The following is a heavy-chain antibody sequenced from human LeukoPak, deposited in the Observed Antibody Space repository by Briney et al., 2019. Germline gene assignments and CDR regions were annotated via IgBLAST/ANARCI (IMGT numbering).Heavy chain of an antibody. D-gene: IGHD2/OR15-2a*01. Sequence: GGSLLLSCAASGFTFNNYWMNWVRQAPGEGVEWVANINGDGSKIHSVDSVKGRFTISRDNAKSSLYLQMNSLRGEDTAVYYCARKGGIYCNDGCFHDAFDIWGQGTTVTVSS. CDR2: INGDGSKI. CDR3: ARKGGIYCNDGCFHDAFDI. J-gene: IGHJ3*02. CDR1: GFTFNNYW. V-gene: IGHV3-7*01.